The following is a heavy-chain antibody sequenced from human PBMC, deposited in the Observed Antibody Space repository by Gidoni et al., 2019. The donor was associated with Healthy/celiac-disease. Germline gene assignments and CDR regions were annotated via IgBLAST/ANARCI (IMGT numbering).Heavy chain of an antibody. Sequence: QVPLKESGPVLVKPTEPLTLTCPVSGSSLSNARMGVSWIRQPPGKALEWLAHIFSNDEKSYSTSLKSRLTISKDTSKSQVVLTMTNMDPVDTATYYCARMVGIYYGMDVWGQGTTVTVSS. D-gene: IGHD2-21*01. CDR3: ARMVGIYYGMDV. J-gene: IGHJ6*02. V-gene: IGHV2-26*01. CDR1: GSSLSNARMG. CDR2: IFSNDEK.